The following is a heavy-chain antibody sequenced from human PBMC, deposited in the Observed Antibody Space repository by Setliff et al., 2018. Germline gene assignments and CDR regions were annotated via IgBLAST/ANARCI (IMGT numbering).Heavy chain of an antibody. CDR1: GYTLSRHY. J-gene: IGHJ4*02. CDR2: INPGGGSA. CDR3: ARDSQLGFYYFDS. D-gene: IGHD1-1*01. V-gene: IGHV1-46*01. Sequence: GASVKVSCKATGYTLSRHYMHWVRQAPGQGLEWMGIINPGGGSASIVEKFQGRVTMTSDTSTSTVYLDLSGLTSEDTAIYYCARDSQLGFYYFDSWGRGTLVTVSS.